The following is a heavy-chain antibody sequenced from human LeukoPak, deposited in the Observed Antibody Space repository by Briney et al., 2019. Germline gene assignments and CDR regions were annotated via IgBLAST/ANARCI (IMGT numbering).Heavy chain of an antibody. D-gene: IGHD2-2*01. CDR3: ARGIVVKPSANWFDP. CDR2: INADDGNT. V-gene: IGHV1-3*01. J-gene: IGHJ5*02. Sequence: ASVKVSCKTSGYIFTTYAIHWVRQAPGRGLEWMGLINADDGNTRYSQRFQGRDTITRDTSANTAYMELSSLRFEDTAVYYCARGIVVKPSANWFDPWGQGTPVTVSS. CDR1: GYIFTTYA.